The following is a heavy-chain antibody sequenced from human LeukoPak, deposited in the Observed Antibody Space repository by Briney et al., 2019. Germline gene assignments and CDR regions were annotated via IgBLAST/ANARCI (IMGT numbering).Heavy chain of an antibody. J-gene: IGHJ6*03. CDR3: ARLFRRGHDSESGNYNRPPPYYQYYYMDV. V-gene: IGHV4-34*01. D-gene: IGHD3-10*01. Sequence: SETLSLTCAVYGGSFTSFYWTWIRQPPGKGLEWMGEINHSGRTNINPSLKSRVTISVETSKNQFSLKLRSVTAADTAVYYCARLFRRGHDSESGNYNRPPPYYQYYYMDVWGRATTVSVSS. CDR2: INHSGRT. CDR1: GGSFTSFY.